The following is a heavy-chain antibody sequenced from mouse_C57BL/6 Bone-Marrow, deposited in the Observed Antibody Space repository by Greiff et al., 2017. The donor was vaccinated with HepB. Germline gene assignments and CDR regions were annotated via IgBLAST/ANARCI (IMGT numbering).Heavy chain of an antibody. V-gene: IGHV5-6*01. CDR3: ASTTVVATWDFDY. J-gene: IGHJ2*01. Sequence: EVQLVESGGDLVKPGGSLKLSCAASGFTFSSYGMSWVRQTPDKRLEWVATISSGGSYTYYTDSVKGRFTISRDNAKNTLYLQMSSLKSEETAMYYCASTTVVATWDFDYWGQGTTLTVSS. CDR1: GFTFSSYG. D-gene: IGHD1-1*01. CDR2: ISSGGSYT.